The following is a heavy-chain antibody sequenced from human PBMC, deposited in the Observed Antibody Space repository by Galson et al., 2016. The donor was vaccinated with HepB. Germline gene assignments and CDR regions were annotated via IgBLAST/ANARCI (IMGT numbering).Heavy chain of an antibody. V-gene: IGHV3-30-3*01. D-gene: IGHD1-26*01. Sequence: SLRLSCAASGFTFSNYAMHWVRQAPGKGLEWVAVTDGTNTYYGDSVKGRFTISRDDSKSTLYLQMDRLRAEDTAVYYCATDPIVGVPDYFDYWGQGTLVTVSS. CDR2: TDGTNT. CDR3: ATDPIVGVPDYFDY. J-gene: IGHJ4*02. CDR1: GFTFSNYA.